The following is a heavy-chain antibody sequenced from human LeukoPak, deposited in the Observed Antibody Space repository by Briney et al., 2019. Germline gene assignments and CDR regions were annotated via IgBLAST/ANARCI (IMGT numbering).Heavy chain of an antibody. CDR3: ARGGVADDY. CDR1: GGSISSSSYY. Sequence: SETLSLTCTVSGGSISSSSYYWGWIRQPPGKGLEWIGSIYYSGSTYYNPSLKSRVTISVDTSKNQFSLKLSSVTAADTAVYYCARGGVADDYWGQGTLVTFSS. CDR2: IYYSGST. J-gene: IGHJ4*02. V-gene: IGHV4-39*07. D-gene: IGHD6-19*01.